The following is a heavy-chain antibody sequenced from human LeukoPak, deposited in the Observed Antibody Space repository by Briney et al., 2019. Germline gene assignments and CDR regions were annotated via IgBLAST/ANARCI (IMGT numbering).Heavy chain of an antibody. CDR1: GGSFSGYY. CDR3: ASEYSSSSYAFDI. Sequence: SETLSLTCAVYGGSFSGYYWSWIRQPPGKGLEWIGEINHSGSTNYNPSLKSRVTISVDTSKNQFSLKLSSVTAADTAVYYCASEYSSSSYAFDIWGQGTMVTVSS. D-gene: IGHD6-6*01. J-gene: IGHJ3*02. CDR2: INHSGST. V-gene: IGHV4-34*01.